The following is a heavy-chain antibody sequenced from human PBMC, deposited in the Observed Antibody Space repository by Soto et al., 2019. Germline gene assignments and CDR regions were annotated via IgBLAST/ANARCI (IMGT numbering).Heavy chain of an antibody. CDR3: VGGRISS. D-gene: IGHD2-15*01. CDR1: GFTFETSW. V-gene: IGHV3-7*01. Sequence: EVQLVESGGGLVQPGGSLRLSCAASGFTFETSWMTWVRQAPGKGLEWVANIKQDGSEKYYVDSVKGRFTISRDNAKNSLYLQMNSLRVEVTAVYFCVGGRISSWGQGTLVTVSS. CDR2: IKQDGSEK. J-gene: IGHJ4*02.